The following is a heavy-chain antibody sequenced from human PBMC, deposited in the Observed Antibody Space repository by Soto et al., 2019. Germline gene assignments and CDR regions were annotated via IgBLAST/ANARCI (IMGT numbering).Heavy chain of an antibody. D-gene: IGHD3-9*01. J-gene: IGHJ6*02. Sequence: AGGSLRLSCAASGFTFSSYWMSWVRQAPGKGLEWVANIKQDGIEKYYVDSVKGRFTISRDNAKNSLYLQMNSLRAEDTAVYYCARIQGGYDILTGSNVYYYYGMDVWGQGTTVTVSS. V-gene: IGHV3-7*03. CDR1: GFTFSSYW. CDR2: IKQDGIEK. CDR3: ARIQGGYDILTGSNVYYYYGMDV.